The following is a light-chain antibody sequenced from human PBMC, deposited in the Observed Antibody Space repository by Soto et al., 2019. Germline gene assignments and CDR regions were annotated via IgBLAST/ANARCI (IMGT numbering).Light chain of an antibody. Sequence: IVLTQSPGTLSLSPGEGATLSCRASQSVSSNYLAWYQQKLGQAPSLLIHGASSSATGIPDRFSGSGSGTDFTLTINRLEPEDFAVYFCQQYCSSPITLGQGTRVEIK. V-gene: IGKV3-20*01. J-gene: IGKJ5*01. CDR3: QQYCSSPIT. CDR2: GAS. CDR1: QSVSSNY.